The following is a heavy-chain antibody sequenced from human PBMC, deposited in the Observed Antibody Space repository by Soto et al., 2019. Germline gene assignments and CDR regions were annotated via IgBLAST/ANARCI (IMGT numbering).Heavy chain of an antibody. CDR1: GFTVSSNY. D-gene: IGHD3-9*01. V-gene: IGHV3-66*01. CDR2: IYSGGST. Sequence: PGGSLRLSCAASGFTVSSNYMSCVRHATGKGLEWVSVIYSGGSTYYADSVKGRFTISRDNSKNTLYLQMNSLRAEDTAVYYCARGRCDILTGYYPPYYGMDVWGQGTTVTVSS. J-gene: IGHJ6*02. CDR3: ARGRCDILTGYYPPYYGMDV.